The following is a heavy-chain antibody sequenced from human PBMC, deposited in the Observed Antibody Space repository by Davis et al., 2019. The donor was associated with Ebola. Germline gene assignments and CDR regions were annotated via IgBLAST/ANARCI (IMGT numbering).Heavy chain of an antibody. V-gene: IGHV3-69-1*01. CDR1: GYIFSDYY. CDR3: ARHSVDGTFYAPFDP. Sequence: GESLKISCAASGYIFSDYYMSWIRQAPGKGLEWVSSISSTNYIYYADSVKGRFTTSRDNAKNSLYLQMNGLRAEDTAVYYCARHSVDGTFYAPFDPWGQGALVTVSS. D-gene: IGHD2/OR15-2a*01. J-gene: IGHJ5*02. CDR2: ISSTNYI.